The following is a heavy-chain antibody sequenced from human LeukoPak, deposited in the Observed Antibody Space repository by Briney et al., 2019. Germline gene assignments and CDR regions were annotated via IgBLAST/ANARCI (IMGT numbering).Heavy chain of an antibody. Sequence: PSETLSLTCAVYGGSFSGYYWSWIRQPPGKGLEWIGEINHSGSTNYNPSLKSRVTISVDTSKNQFSLKLSSVTAADAAVYYCARAIPSRYYYDSSGPGLAFDIWGQGTMVTVSS. V-gene: IGHV4-34*01. J-gene: IGHJ3*02. CDR2: INHSGST. CDR1: GGSFSGYY. CDR3: ARAIPSRYYYDSSGPGLAFDI. D-gene: IGHD3-22*01.